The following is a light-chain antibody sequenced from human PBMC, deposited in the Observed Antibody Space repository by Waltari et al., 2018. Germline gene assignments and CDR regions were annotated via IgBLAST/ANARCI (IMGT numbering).Light chain of an antibody. CDR1: TSHLCHYNY. J-gene: IGLJ2*01. CDR3: CSYGGRFNLL. Sequence: QAALTQPRSVSGSPGQSVTIPCPGTTSHLCHYNYVSWYQQHPGTAPKVIIYEVNKRPSGVSDRFSASKSGNTASLTISGLQAEDEADYYCCSYGGRFNLLFGGGTRLTVL. CDR2: EVN. V-gene: IGLV2-11*01.